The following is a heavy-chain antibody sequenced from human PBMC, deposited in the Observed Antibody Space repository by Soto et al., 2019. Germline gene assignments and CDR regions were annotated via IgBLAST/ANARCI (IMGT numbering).Heavy chain of an antibody. D-gene: IGHD2-15*01. Sequence: QVQLVQSGAEVMKPGASVKVSCKASGYTFARYGLSWVRQAPGQGLEWMGWISTYNSNTNYARKFQGRVSLTTDTPTNTAYMELRSLTADDTALYYCAREGFCSSGSCALYSHDYFGMDVWGQGTTVTVSS. V-gene: IGHV1-18*01. CDR1: GYTFARYG. CDR2: ISTYNSNT. CDR3: AREGFCSSGSCALYSHDYFGMDV. J-gene: IGHJ6*02.